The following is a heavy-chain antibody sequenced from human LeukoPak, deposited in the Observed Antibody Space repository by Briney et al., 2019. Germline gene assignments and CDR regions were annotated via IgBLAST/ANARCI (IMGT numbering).Heavy chain of an antibody. D-gene: IGHD1-1*01. CDR2: TYYRSKWYN. CDR1: GDSVASNSAA. V-gene: IGHV6-1*01. CDR3: ARVPVTKNAGWYFDL. J-gene: IGHJ2*01. Sequence: SQTLSLTCAISGDSVASNSAAWNWIRQSPSRGLEWLGRTYYRSKWYNAYAVSVKSRISINPDTSKNQVSLQLNSVTPEDTAVYYCARVPVTKNAGWYFDLWGRGTFVTVST.